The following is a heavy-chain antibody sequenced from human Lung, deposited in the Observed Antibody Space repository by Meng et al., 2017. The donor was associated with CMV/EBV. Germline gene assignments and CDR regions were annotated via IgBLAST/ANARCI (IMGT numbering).Heavy chain of an antibody. D-gene: IGHD5-12*01. J-gene: IGHJ6*02. Sequence: ESXKISXAASGFTVSSNYMSWVRQAPGKGLEWVSVIYSGGSTYYADSVKGRFTISRDNSKNTLYLQMNSLRAEDTAVYYCARAMVATYYGMDVWGQGTTVTGS. CDR2: IYSGGST. CDR3: ARAMVATYYGMDV. V-gene: IGHV3-53*01. CDR1: GFTVSSNY.